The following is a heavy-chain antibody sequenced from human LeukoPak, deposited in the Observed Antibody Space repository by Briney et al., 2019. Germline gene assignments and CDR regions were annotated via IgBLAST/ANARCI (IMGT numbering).Heavy chain of an antibody. D-gene: IGHD2-15*01. J-gene: IGHJ5*02. CDR2: ISAYSGNT. CDR1: GYTFTSYD. V-gene: IGHV1-18*01. CDR3: ARGSALRQFDP. Sequence: ASVKVSCKASGYTFTSYDIIWVRQAPGQGIEWMGWISAYSGNTNYAQKLQGRVTMTTDTSTSTAYMELRSLRSDDTALYYCARGSALRQFDPWGQGTLVTVSS.